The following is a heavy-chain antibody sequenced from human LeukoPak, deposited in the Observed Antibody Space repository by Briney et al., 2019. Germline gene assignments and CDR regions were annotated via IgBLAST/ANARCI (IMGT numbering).Heavy chain of an antibody. J-gene: IGHJ4*02. D-gene: IGHD3-10*01. CDR1: GFTFSDYW. V-gene: IGHV3-48*02. Sequence: GGSLRLSCAASGFTFSDYWMNWVRQAPGKGLEWVAYISRSSSSKHYADSVKGRFTISRDNAKNSLYLQMSSLRDEDTAVYYCVREDPSEYGSIDYWGQGTLVTVSS. CDR3: VREDPSEYGSIDY. CDR2: ISRSSSSK.